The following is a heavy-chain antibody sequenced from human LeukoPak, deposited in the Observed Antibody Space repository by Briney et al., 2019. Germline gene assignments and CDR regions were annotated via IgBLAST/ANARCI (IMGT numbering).Heavy chain of an antibody. CDR1: GGSISSGGYY. Sequence: TLSLTCTVSGGSISSGGYYWSWIRQHPGKGLEWIGYIYYSGSTYYNPSLKSRVTISVDTSKNQFSLKLSSVTAADTAVYYCARGMEQQWLVHDVRFDPWGQGTLVTVSS. V-gene: IGHV4-31*03. CDR2: IYYSGST. J-gene: IGHJ5*02. D-gene: IGHD6-19*01. CDR3: ARGMEQQWLVHDVRFDP.